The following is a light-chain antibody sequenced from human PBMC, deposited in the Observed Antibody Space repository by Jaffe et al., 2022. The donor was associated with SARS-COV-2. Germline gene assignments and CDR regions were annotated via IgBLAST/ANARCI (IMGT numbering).Light chain of an antibody. CDR1: SSDVGRYHY. CDR2: DVS. J-gene: IGLJ3*02. Sequence: QSALTQPASVSGSPGQSITISCTGTSSDVGRYHYVSWYQQHPGKAPKLMIFDVSDRPSGVSNRFSGSKSGNTASLTISGLQAEDEADYYCSSYTSSTTVMFGGGTKLTVL. CDR3: SSYTSSTTVM. V-gene: IGLV2-14*03.